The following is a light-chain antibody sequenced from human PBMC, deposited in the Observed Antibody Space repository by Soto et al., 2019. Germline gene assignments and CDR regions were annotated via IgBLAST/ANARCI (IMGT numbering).Light chain of an antibody. Sequence: IVFTQSPCTLSLSPGERATLSCRASQSVSSSYLAWYQQKPGQAPRLLIYGASSRATGIPDRFSGSGSGTDFTLTISRLEPVDFAVYYCQQYGSSSLTFGPGTKVDIK. J-gene: IGKJ3*01. CDR1: QSVSSSY. CDR2: GAS. CDR3: QQYGSSSLT. V-gene: IGKV3-20*01.